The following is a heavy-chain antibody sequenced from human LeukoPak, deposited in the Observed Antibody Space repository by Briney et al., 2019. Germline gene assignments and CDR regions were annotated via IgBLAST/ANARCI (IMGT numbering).Heavy chain of an antibody. J-gene: IGHJ4*02. V-gene: IGHV3-21*01. CDR2: IRSSSNNV. CDR1: GFIFSSYN. CDR3: ARGDADLDY. Sequence: GGSLRLSCAASGFIFSSYNMNWVRQVPGKGLEWVSSIRSSSNNVSYGDSMKGRFTISRDNAKNSLYLQMNSLRAEDTAVYYCARGDADLDYWGQGTLVTVSS.